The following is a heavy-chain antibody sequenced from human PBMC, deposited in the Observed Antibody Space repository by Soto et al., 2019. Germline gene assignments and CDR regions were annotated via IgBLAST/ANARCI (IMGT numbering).Heavy chain of an antibody. CDR3: DSEQLVGYYFDS. CDR1: GGSISSGDYY. V-gene: IGHV4-30-4*01. Sequence: PSETLSLTCTVSGGSISSGDYYWSWIRQPPGKGLEWIGYIYYSGSTYYNPSLKSRVTISIDTSKNQFSLKLSSVTAADTAVYYPDSEQLVGYYFDSWGQGTLVTVSS. D-gene: IGHD2-2*01. J-gene: IGHJ4*02. CDR2: IYYSGST.